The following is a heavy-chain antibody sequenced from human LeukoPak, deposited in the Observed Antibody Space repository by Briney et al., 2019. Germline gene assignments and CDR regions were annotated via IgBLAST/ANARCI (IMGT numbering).Heavy chain of an antibody. V-gene: IGHV1-2*02. D-gene: IGHD2-2*01. CDR1: GYTFTGYY. CDR3: ARGEVVPAAMDHGGDY. CDR2: INPNSGGT. J-gene: IGHJ4*02. Sequence: ASVKVSFKASGYTFTGYYMHWVRQAPGQGLEWMGWINPNSGGTNYAQKFQGRVTMTRDTSISTAYMELSRLRSDDTAVYYCARGEVVPAAMDHGGDYWGQGTLVTVSS.